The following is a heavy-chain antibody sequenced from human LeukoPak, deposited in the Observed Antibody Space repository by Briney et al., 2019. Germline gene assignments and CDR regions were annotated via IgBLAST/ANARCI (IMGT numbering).Heavy chain of an antibody. J-gene: IGHJ5*02. V-gene: IGHV4-59*01. CDR2: IYYSGST. Sequence: PSETLSLTCTVSGGSISSYYWSWIRQPPGKGLEWIGYIYYSGSTNYNPSLKSRVTISVDTSKNQFSLKLSSVTAADTAVYYCARGINWFDPWGQGTLVTDSS. D-gene: IGHD1-14*01. CDR1: GGSISSYY. CDR3: ARGINWFDP.